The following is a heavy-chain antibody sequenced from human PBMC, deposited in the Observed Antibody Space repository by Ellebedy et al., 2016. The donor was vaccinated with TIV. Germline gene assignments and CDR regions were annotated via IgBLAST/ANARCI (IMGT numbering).Heavy chain of an antibody. J-gene: IGHJ5*02. V-gene: IGHV4-34*10. CDR1: GGPFSGYY. CDR3: AGAYLGDPHWFDP. D-gene: IGHD3-16*01. CDR2: INHSGST. Sequence: MPGGSLRLSCGVYGGPFSGYYWSWIRQPPGKGLEWLGEINHSGSTNYNPSVKSRITMSVDTHREQFSLKLSSVTAADTAIYFCAGAYLGDPHWFDPWGQGIPVIVSS.